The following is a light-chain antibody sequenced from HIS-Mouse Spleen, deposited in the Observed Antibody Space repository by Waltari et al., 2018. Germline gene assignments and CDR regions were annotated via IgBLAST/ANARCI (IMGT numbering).Light chain of an antibody. J-gene: IGLJ2*01. CDR3: CSYAGSYTVV. CDR2: DVS. V-gene: IGLV2-11*01. Sequence: QSALTQPRSVSGSPGQSVTISCTGTSSDVGGYNYVSWYQQHPGKAPKLMIYDVSKRPSGVPDSFSGYKSGNTASLTISGLQAEDEAEYYCCSYAGSYTVVFGGGTKLTVL. CDR1: SSDVGGYNY.